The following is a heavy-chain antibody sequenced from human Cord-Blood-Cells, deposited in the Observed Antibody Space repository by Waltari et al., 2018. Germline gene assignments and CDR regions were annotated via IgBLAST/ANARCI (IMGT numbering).Heavy chain of an antibody. Sequence: EVQLVESGGGLVQPGGSLRLSCAASGFPFSSYWMSWVRQAPGKGLEWLANIKQDRSEKYYVDSVKGRFTISSDNGKNSLYLQMNSLRAEDTAVYYCWGNWNYFDYWGQGTLVTVSS. CDR1: GFPFSSYW. D-gene: IGHD1-20*01. V-gene: IGHV3-7*01. J-gene: IGHJ4*02. CDR3: WGNWNYFDY. CDR2: IKQDRSEK.